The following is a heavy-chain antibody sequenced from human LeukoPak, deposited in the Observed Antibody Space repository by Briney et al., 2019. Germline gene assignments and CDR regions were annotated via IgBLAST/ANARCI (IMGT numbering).Heavy chain of an antibody. CDR1: GFTFSSTW. CDR2: IKRNIDGGTT. D-gene: IGHD5-18*01. Sequence: GGSLRLSCAASGFTFSSTWMSWVRQAPGKGLEWVGRIKRNIDGGTTDYAAPVNGRFTISRDDSKNTLYLQMSSLRAEDTAVYYCAKDLQAGYSYVNWFDPWGQGTLVTVSS. CDR3: AKDLQAGYSYVNWFDP. V-gene: IGHV3-15*01. J-gene: IGHJ5*02.